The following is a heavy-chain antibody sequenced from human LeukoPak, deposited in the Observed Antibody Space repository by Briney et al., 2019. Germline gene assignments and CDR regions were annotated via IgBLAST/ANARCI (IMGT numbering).Heavy chain of an antibody. V-gene: IGHV3-21*01. CDR1: GFTFSNSS. D-gene: IGHD2-2*02. CDR3: ARVPPLYCSSTSCYKYPPRPLDYYYYMDV. Sequence: GGSLRLSCAASGFTFSNSSMNCVRQAPGEGLEWVSSISSSSRYIYYANSVKGPFTNSRDNAKNSLYLQMNSLRAEDTAVYYCARVPPLYCSSTSCYKYPPRPLDYYYYMDVWGKGTTVTVSS. CDR2: ISSSSRYI. J-gene: IGHJ6*03.